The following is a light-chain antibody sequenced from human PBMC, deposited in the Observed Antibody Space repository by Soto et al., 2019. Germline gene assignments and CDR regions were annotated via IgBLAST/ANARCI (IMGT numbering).Light chain of an antibody. CDR2: GAS. CDR1: QSVGSTY. Sequence: VLTQSPVTLSLAPGERATLSCRASQSVGSTYVAWYQRKPGQAPRLLIYGASSRATGIPDRFSGSGSGTDFTLTISRLEPEDFAVYYCQQYGDSPWTFGQGTKVDIK. V-gene: IGKV3-20*01. J-gene: IGKJ1*01. CDR3: QQYGDSPWT.